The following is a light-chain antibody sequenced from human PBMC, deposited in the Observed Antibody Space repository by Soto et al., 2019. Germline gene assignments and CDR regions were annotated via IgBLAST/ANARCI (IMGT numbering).Light chain of an antibody. CDR1: SSDVGGYNY. Sequence: QSALSQPASVSGSPGQSITISCAGTSSDVGGYNYVSWYQQHPGKAPKLMISEVSNRPSGVSNRFSGSKSGNTASLTISGLHAEDEADYYCSSYTGTSTLVFGGGTKLTVL. V-gene: IGLV2-14*01. CDR3: SSYTGTSTLV. CDR2: EVS. J-gene: IGLJ3*02.